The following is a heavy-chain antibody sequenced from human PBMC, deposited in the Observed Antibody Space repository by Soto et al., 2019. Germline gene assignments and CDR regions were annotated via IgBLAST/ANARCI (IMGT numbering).Heavy chain of an antibody. Sequence: PGGSLRLSCAASGFTFSSYGMHWVRQAPGKGLEWVAVISYDGSNKYYADSVKGRFTISRDNSKNTLYLQMNSLRAEDTAVYICMAYLGYGMDVWGQGTTVTVSS. CDR1: GFTFSSYG. D-gene: IGHD2-21*01. J-gene: IGHJ6*02. V-gene: IGHV3-30*03. CDR2: ISYDGSNK. CDR3: MAYLGYGMDV.